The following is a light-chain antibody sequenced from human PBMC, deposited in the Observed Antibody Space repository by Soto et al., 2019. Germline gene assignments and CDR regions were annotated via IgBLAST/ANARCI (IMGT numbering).Light chain of an antibody. CDR3: QHYNSYSEA. V-gene: IGKV1-5*01. J-gene: IGKJ1*01. CDR1: QSISSW. Sequence: DIQMTQSPPTLSASVGDRVTITCRASQSISSWLAWYQQKPGKAPTLLIYDAYSLESGVQSRFSGSGSGTEFTLTIRSLQPDDFATYYCQHYNSYSEAFGQGTKVDIK. CDR2: DAY.